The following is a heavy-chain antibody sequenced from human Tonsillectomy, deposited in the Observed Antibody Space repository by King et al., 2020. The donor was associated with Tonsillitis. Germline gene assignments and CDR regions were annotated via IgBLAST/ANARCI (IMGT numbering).Heavy chain of an antibody. CDR1: GFTFSSYA. CDR2: ISYDGSNK. CDR3: ARERPYSRYFARGDAFDI. J-gene: IGHJ3*02. V-gene: IGHV3-30*04. D-gene: IGHD3-9*01. Sequence: VQLVESGGGVVQPGRSLRLSCAASGFTFSSYAMHWVRQAPGKGLEWVAVISYDGSNKYYADSVKGRFTISRDNSKNTLYLQMNSLRAEDTAVYYCARERPYSRYFARGDAFDIWGQGTMVTVSS.